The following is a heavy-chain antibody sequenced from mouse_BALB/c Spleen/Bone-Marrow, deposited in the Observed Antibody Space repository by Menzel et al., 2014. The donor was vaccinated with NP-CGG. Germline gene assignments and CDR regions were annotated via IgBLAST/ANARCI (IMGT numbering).Heavy chain of an antibody. V-gene: IGHV1-4*01. J-gene: IGHJ2*01. CDR3: ARLGRDY. Sequence: QGLEWIGYINPSSGYNEYNQKFKDKATLTVDNSSSTAYMELRSLTSEDSAVYYCARLGRDYWGQGTTLTVSS. D-gene: IGHD4-1*01. CDR2: INPSSGYN.